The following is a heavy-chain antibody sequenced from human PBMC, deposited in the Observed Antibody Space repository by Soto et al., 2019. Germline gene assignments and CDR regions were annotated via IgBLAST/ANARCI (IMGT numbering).Heavy chain of an antibody. CDR1: GGTFSSYA. J-gene: IGHJ5*02. D-gene: IGHD3-10*01. V-gene: IGHV1-69*13. CDR3: FFMVRGRHWFDP. CDR2: IIPIFGTA. Sequence: ASVKVSCKASGGTFSSYAISWVRQAPGQGLEWMGGIIPIFGTANYAQKFQGRVTITADESTSTAYMELSSLRSEDTAVYYCFFMVRGRHWFDPWGQGTLVTVSS.